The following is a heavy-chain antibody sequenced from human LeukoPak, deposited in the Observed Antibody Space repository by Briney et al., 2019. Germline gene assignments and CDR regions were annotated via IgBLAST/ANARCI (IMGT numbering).Heavy chain of an antibody. D-gene: IGHD3-10*01. CDR3: ARDPHGSGSMNDAFDV. V-gene: IGHV3-23*01. J-gene: IGHJ3*01. CDR1: GFTFSSYA. CDR2: ISGSGGST. Sequence: PGGSLRLSCAASGFTFSSYAMSWVRQAPGKGLEWVSAISGSGGSTYYADSVKGRFTISRDNAKNTLYLQLNSLGAEDTAVYFCARDPHGSGSMNDAFDVWGQGTLVIVSS.